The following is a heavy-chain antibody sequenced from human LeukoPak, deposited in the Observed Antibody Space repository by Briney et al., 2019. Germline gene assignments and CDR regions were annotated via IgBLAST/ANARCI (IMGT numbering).Heavy chain of an antibody. V-gene: IGHV3-48*02. Sequence: AGGSLRLSCAASGSIFRSYRMIWVRQAPGKGLEWVSYINTGCIITSYADSVKGRFTISRDNAKNSLNLQMNSLRDQDTAVYYCAREAFSGGFDIWGQRTIAAVSS. CDR1: GSIFRSYR. CDR3: AREAFSGGFDI. D-gene: IGHD2/OR15-2a*01. J-gene: IGHJ3*02. CDR2: INTGCIIT.